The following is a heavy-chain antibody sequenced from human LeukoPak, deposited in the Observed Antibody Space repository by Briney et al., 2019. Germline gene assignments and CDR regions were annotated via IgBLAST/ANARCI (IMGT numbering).Heavy chain of an antibody. Sequence: GGSLRLSCAASGFTFSSYAMSWVRQAPGKGLEWVSAISGSGGNTYYADSVKGRFTISRDNSKNTMYPQMNSLRAEDTAVYYCAKVPRWDYSDSSGHYRGSYWGQGTLVTVSS. D-gene: IGHD3-22*01. J-gene: IGHJ4*02. CDR2: ISGSGGNT. CDR1: GFTFSSYA. V-gene: IGHV3-23*01. CDR3: AKVPRWDYSDSSGHYRGSY.